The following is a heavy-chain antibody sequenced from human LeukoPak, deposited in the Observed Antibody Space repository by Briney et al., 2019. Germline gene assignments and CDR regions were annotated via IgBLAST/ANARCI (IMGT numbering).Heavy chain of an antibody. CDR2: SQNPGSGWTT. D-gene: IGHD1-26*01. Sequence: GGSLRLSCAASGLTFSSAWMNWVRQAPGKGLEWLGRSQNPGSGWTTDYAAPVKGRFTILRDDSKTTWYLQMNSLKTEDTAVYYCIRVKSWDTRFYLDSWGQGTLVIVSS. V-gene: IGHV3-15*01. J-gene: IGHJ4*02. CDR3: IRVKSWDTRFYLDS. CDR1: GLTFSSAW.